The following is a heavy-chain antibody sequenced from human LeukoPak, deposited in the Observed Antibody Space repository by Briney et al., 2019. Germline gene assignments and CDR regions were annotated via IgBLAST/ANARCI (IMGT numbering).Heavy chain of an antibody. Sequence: PSETLSLTCTVSGGSISSYYWSWIRQPAGKGLEWIGRIYTSGSTNYNPSLKSRVTMSVDTSKNQFSLKLSSVTAADTAVYYCARVRGRITTIQVAFDIWGQGTMVTVSS. D-gene: IGHD3-22*01. CDR2: IYTSGST. CDR1: GGSISSYY. CDR3: ARVRGRITTIQVAFDI. V-gene: IGHV4-4*07. J-gene: IGHJ3*02.